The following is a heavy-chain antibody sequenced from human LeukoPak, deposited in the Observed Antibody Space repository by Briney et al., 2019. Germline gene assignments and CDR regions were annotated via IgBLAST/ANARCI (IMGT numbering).Heavy chain of an antibody. J-gene: IGHJ4*02. CDR1: GFTFSSYA. D-gene: IGHD6-13*01. CDR3: ARDQRGIATSTSDY. CDR2: INQDGSQK. Sequence: GGSLRLSCAASGFTFSSYAMSWVRQAPGKGLEWVANINQDGSQKYYVVSVKGRFTISRDNAKNSLYLQMNSLRAEDTAVYYCARDQRGIATSTSDYWGQGALVTVSS. V-gene: IGHV3-7*01.